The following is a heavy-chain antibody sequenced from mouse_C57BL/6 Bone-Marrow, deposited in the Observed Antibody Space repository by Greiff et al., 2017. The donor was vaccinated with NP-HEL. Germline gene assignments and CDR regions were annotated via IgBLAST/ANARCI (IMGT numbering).Heavy chain of an antibody. V-gene: IGHV1-80*01. J-gene: IGHJ4*01. D-gene: IGHD1-1*01. CDR3: ARGDYGSSRFGYAMDY. CDR1: GYAFSSYW. Sequence: VQVVESGAELVKPGASVKISCKASGYAFSSYWMNWVKERPGKGLEWIGQIYPGDGDNKDNGKFKGKATLNADKSSSTAYMQVSSLTSEDSAVYFCARGDYGSSRFGYAMDYWGQGTSVTVSS. CDR2: IYPGDGDN.